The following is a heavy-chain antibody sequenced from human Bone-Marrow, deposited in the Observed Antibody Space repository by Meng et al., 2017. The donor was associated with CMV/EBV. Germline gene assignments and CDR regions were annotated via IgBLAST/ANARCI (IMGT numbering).Heavy chain of an antibody. D-gene: IGHD2-2*01. CDR3: AKGARWEVPAARDLFDY. CDR2: ISYDGSNT. J-gene: IGHJ4*02. Sequence: GGSLRLSCAASGFTFSNYAIHWVRQAPGKGLEWVAVISYDGSNTYYVDSVKGRFTLSRDNSRTTLYLQMNSLRPEDTAVYYCAKGARWEVPAARDLFDYWGQGTLVAFSS. CDR1: GFTFSNYA. V-gene: IGHV3-30-3*01.